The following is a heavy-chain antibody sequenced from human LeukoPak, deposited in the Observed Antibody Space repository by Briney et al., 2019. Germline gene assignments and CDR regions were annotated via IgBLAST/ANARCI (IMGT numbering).Heavy chain of an antibody. Sequence: KSSETLSLTCTVSGGSISSSSYYWGWIRQPPGKGLEWIGSIYYSGSTYYNPSLKSRVTISVDTSKNQFSLKLSSVTAADTAVYYCARGHYYDRAHHWGQGTMVTVSS. D-gene: IGHD3-22*01. CDR3: ARGHYYDRAHH. CDR1: GGSISSSSYY. CDR2: IYYSGST. J-gene: IGHJ3*01. V-gene: IGHV4-39*01.